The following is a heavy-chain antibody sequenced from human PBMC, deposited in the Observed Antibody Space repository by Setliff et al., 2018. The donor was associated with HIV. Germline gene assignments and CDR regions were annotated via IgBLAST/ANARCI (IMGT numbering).Heavy chain of an antibody. CDR1: GDSISSGSYY. J-gene: IGHJ6*02. CDR2: IYISGST. D-gene: IGHD1-26*01. CDR3: ARDSGGYYGMDV. Sequence: PSETLSLTCTVSGDSISSGSYYWSWIRQPAGKGLEWTGRIYISGSTNYNPSLKSRVTISVDTSSHRFSLKLSSVTAADTAVYYCARDSGGYYGMDVWGQGTAVTVSS. V-gene: IGHV4-61*02.